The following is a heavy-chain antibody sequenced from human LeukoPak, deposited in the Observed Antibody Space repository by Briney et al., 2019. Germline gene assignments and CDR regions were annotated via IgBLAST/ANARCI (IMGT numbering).Heavy chain of an antibody. CDR3: AKLKTTVTVFDF. Sequence: GGSLRLSCAASGFTFSTYAMSWVRQAPGKGLEWVSNINHSGGSTYYADSVTGRFTISRDNSKNTLYLQMNSLRAEDTAVYYCAKLKTTVTVFDFWGQGTRVTVSS. D-gene: IGHD4-17*01. CDR2: INHSGGST. J-gene: IGHJ4*02. CDR1: GFTFSTYA. V-gene: IGHV3-23*01.